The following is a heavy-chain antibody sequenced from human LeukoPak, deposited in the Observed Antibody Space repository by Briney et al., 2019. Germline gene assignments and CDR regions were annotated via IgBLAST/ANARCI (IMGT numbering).Heavy chain of an antibody. J-gene: IGHJ4*02. CDR3: TRRIDATYYYDSSGYYSVDFDY. V-gene: IGHV3-73*01. CDR2: IRSKVNSYAT. CDR1: GFTFSGSA. D-gene: IGHD3-22*01. Sequence: GGSLRLSCAASGFTFSGSAIHWVRQASGKGLEWVGRIRSKVNSYATAYAASGKGRFTISRDDSKNTAYLQMNSLKTEDTAVYYCTRRIDATYYYDSSGYYSVDFDYWGQGTLVTVSS.